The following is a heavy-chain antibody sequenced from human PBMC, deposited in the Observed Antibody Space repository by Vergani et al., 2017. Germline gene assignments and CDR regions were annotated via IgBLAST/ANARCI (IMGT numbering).Heavy chain of an antibody. CDR2: IQFRVNGDAT. V-gene: IGHV3-15*01. CDR3: ARSGYCAHGVCYMTYYYYMDV. J-gene: IGHJ6*03. Sequence: EVQLVESGGGLLKPGESLRLSCAVSGFPFSGSYMTWVRQAPGKGLEWVSRIQFRVNGDATDYAAPVKGRFTISRDNSKNTLYLQMNNLRAADTAVYYCARSGYCAHGVCYMTYYYYMDVWGKGTAVTVSS. D-gene: IGHD2-8*01. CDR1: GFPFSGSY.